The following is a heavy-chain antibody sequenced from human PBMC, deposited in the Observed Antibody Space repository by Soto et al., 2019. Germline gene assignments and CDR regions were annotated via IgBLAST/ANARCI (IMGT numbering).Heavy chain of an antibody. CDR2: ISGSGGST. CDR1: GFTFSSYA. CDR3: AKGGLVLWFGEATDAFDI. Sequence: GGSLRLSCAASGFTFSSYAMSWVRQAPGKGLEWVSAISGSGGSTYYADSVKGRFTISRDNSKNTLYLQMNSLRAEDTAVYYCAKGGLVLWFGEATDAFDIWGQGTMVTVSS. V-gene: IGHV3-23*01. J-gene: IGHJ3*02. D-gene: IGHD3-10*01.